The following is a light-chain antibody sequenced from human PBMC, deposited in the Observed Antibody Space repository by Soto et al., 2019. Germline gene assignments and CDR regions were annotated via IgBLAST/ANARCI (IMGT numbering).Light chain of an antibody. Sequence: SYELTQPPSVSVSPGQTASITCSGDKLGDKYACWYQQKPGQSPVLVIYQDSKRPSGIPERFSGSNSGNTATLTISGTQAMDEADYYCRAWDSSTPVVFGGGTKVTVL. CDR3: RAWDSSTPVV. CDR2: QDS. V-gene: IGLV3-1*01. J-gene: IGLJ2*01. CDR1: KLGDKY.